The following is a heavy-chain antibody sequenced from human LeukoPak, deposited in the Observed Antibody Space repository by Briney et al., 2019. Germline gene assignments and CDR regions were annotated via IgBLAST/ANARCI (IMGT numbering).Heavy chain of an antibody. CDR2: LSYDGTYK. Sequence: GGSLRLSCAASGFTFSSYAMHGVRQAPGKGLEWVAGLSYDGTYKHYADSMKGRFTISRDNSKNTLYLQMNSLRAEDTAVYYCAKDAGSGWYVPGYWGQGTLVTVSS. J-gene: IGHJ4*02. CDR3: AKDAGSGWYVPGY. CDR1: GFTFSSYA. D-gene: IGHD6-19*01. V-gene: IGHV3-30*18.